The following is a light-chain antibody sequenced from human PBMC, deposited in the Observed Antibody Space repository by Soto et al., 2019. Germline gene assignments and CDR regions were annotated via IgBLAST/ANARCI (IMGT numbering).Light chain of an antibody. Sequence: DIVMTQSPDSLAVSLGERATINCKSSQSVLYSSNNKNYLAWYQQKPGLAPRLLIYDALYRANGIQDKFSGSGSGTDFTLTIRRLEPEDFVVYYCKQYGSSSWTFGQGTKV. J-gene: IGKJ1*01. CDR1: QSVLYSSNNKNY. CDR3: KQYGSSSWT. V-gene: IGKV4-1*01. CDR2: DAL.